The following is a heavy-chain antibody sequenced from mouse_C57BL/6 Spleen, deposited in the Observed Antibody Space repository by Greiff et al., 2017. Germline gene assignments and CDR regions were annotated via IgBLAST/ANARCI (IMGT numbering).Heavy chain of an antibody. CDR1: GFTFSDYG. Sequence: EVQLVESGGGLVKPGGSLKLSCAASGFTFSDYGMHWVRQAPEKGLEWVAYISSGSSTIYYADTVKGRFTISRDNAKNTLFLQMTRLRSEDTAMYYCATPGNFYAMDYWGQGTSVTVSS. J-gene: IGHJ4*01. CDR3: ATPGNFYAMDY. CDR2: ISSGSSTI. D-gene: IGHD2-1*01. V-gene: IGHV5-17*01.